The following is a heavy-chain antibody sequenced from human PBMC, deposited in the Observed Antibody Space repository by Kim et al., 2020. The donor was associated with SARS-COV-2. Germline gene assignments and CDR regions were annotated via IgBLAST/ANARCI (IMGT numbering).Heavy chain of an antibody. CDR1: GGSISSGDYY. V-gene: IGHV4-30-4*01. Sequence: SETLSLTCTVSGGSISSGDYYWSWIRQPPGKGLEWIGYIYYSGSTYYNPSLKSRVTISVDTSKNQFSLKLSSVTAADTAVYYCARDQSPEGFDYWGQGTLVTVSS. CDR3: ARDQSPEGFDY. CDR2: IYYSGST. J-gene: IGHJ4*02.